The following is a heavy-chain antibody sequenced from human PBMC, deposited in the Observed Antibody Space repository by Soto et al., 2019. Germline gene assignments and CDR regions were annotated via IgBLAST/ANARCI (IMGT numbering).Heavy chain of an antibody. J-gene: IGHJ4*02. V-gene: IGHV1-3*01. CDR2: INAGYGNT. CDR3: ARDQRHCSGGSCYPTGY. D-gene: IGHD2-15*01. Sequence: QVQLVQSGAEVKKPGASVKVSCKASGYTFTSYAMHWVRQAPGQRLEWMGWINAGYGNTKYSQKFQGRVTITRDTSASTAYMELSSMSSEDTAVYYCARDQRHCSGGSCYPTGYWGQGTLVTVSS. CDR1: GYTFTSYA.